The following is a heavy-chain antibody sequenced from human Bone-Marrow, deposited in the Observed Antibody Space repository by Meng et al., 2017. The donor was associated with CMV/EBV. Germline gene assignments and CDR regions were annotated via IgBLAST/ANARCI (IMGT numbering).Heavy chain of an antibody. J-gene: IGHJ5*02. D-gene: IGHD2-2*01. V-gene: IGHV1-46*01. CDR1: GYTFSNYY. CDR3: ARDRDFYCSTTTCYGAGFDP. CDR2: INPRGGRP. Sequence: ASVKVSCKASGYTFSNYYIHWVRQAPGQGFEWMGVINPRGGRPTYAQNFQGRITMTRDTSTGTVYMELSSLRSEDTAVYYWARDRDFYCSTTTCYGAGFDPWGQGTLVTVSS.